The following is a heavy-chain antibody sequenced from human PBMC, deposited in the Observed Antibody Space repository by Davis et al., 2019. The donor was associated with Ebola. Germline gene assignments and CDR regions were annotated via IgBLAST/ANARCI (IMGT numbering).Heavy chain of an antibody. J-gene: IGHJ4*02. Sequence: PGGSLRLSCAASGFTFSSYGMHWVRQAPGKGLEWVAVIWYDGSNKYYADSVKGRFTISRDNSKNTLYLQMNSLRAEDTAVYYCARDRYGDRVRAYFDYWGQGTLVTVSS. CDR3: ARDRYGDRVRAYFDY. CDR1: GFTFSSYG. CDR2: IWYDGSNK. D-gene: IGHD4-17*01. V-gene: IGHV3-33*01.